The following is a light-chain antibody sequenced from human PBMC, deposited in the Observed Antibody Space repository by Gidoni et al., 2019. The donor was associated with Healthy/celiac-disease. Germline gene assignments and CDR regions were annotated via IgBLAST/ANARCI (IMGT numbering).Light chain of an antibody. CDR3: QQRSNWPGASPLT. CDR1: QSVSSY. Sequence: EIVLTQSPATLSLSPGERATLSCRASQSVSSYLAWYQQKPGQAPRLLIYDASNRATGIPARFSGSGSGTDFTLTISSLEPEDFAVYYCQQRSNWPGASPLTFGGGTKVEIK. V-gene: IGKV3-11*01. CDR2: DAS. J-gene: IGKJ4*01.